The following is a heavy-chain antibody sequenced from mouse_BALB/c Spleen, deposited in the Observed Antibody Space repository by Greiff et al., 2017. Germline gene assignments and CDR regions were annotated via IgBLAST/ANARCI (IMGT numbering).Heavy chain of an antibody. V-gene: IGHV7-3*02. Sequence: EVQVVESGGGLVQPGGSLRLSCATSGFTFTDYYMSWVRQPPGKALEWLGFIRNKANGYTTEYSASVKGRFTISRDNSQSILYLQMNTLRAEDSATYYCAREGWDGLFDYWGQGTTLTVSS. CDR1: GFTFTDYY. CDR2: IRNKANGYTT. CDR3: AREGWDGLFDY. J-gene: IGHJ2*01. D-gene: IGHD2-3*01.